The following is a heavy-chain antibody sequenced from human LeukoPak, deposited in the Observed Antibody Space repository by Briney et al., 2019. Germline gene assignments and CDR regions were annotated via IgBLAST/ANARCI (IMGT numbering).Heavy chain of an antibody. D-gene: IGHD6-19*01. CDR2: ISGSGSST. CDR1: GFTFSNYA. CDR3: AKGEPSSGWYELYDY. Sequence: GGSLRLSCAASGFTFSNYAMSWVRQASGKGLEWVSAISGSGSSTYYADSVKGRFTISRDNSKNTLYLQMNSLRAEDTAVYYCAKGEPSSGWYELYDYWGQGTLVTVSS. V-gene: IGHV3-23*01. J-gene: IGHJ4*02.